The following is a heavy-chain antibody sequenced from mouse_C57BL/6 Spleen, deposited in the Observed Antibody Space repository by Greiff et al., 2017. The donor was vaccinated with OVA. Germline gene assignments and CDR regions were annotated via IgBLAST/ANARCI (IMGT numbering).Heavy chain of an antibody. J-gene: IGHJ3*01. CDR3: ARGEVYDGYPAWFAY. CDR2: IYPGDGDT. CDR1: GYAFSSYW. D-gene: IGHD2-3*01. V-gene: IGHV1-80*01. Sequence: QVQLQQSGAELVKPGASVKISCKASGYAFSSYWMNWVKQRPGKGLEWIGQIYPGDGDTNYNGKFKGKATLTADKSSSTAYMQLSSLTSEDSAVYFCARGEVYDGYPAWFAYWGQGTLVTVSA.